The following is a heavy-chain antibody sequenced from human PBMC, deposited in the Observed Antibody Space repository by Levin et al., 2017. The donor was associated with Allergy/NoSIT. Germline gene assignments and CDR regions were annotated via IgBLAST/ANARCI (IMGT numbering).Heavy chain of an antibody. Sequence: SETLSLTCTVSGVSMIGYYWTWIRKSPGKGLEWIGFIGYTWKIKYNPSLKSRISISIDTSKNQFSLELTFVTAADTAVYYCARLPDISGWTVGSWGKGSLDTVSS. CDR3: ARLPDISGWTVGS. V-gene: IGHV4-59*01. D-gene: IGHD6-19*01. CDR1: GVSMIGYY. J-gene: IGHJ4*02. CDR2: IGYTWKI.